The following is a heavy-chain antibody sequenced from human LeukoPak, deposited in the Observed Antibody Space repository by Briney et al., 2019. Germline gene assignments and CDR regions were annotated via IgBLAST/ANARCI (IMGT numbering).Heavy chain of an antibody. CDR2: IYYSGST. D-gene: IGHD1-1*01. J-gene: IGHJ4*02. V-gene: IGHV4-59*01. Sequence: SETLSLTCTVSGGSISDYYWTWIRQPPGKGLERIGYIYYSGSTNYNPSLKSRVTISVDTSKNQFSLKLSSVTAADTAVYYCARVSTQTAAYYFEYWGQGTLVTVSS. CDR1: GGSISDYY. CDR3: ARVSTQTAAYYFEY.